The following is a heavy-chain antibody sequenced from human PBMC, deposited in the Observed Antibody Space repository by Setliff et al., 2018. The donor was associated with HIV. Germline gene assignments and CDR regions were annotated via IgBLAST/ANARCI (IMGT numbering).Heavy chain of an antibody. CDR3: ARALGSRYNWNYRYWYFDL. CDR1: GGSFNGYY. V-gene: IGHV4-4*09. D-gene: IGHD1-7*01. Sequence: SETLSLTCAVYGGSFNGYYWGWIRQPPGKGLEWIGYIYTSGSTIYNPSLQSRVTISVDTSKNQFSLKLSSVTAADTAVYYCARALGSRYNWNYRYWYFDLWGRGTLVTVS. J-gene: IGHJ2*01. CDR2: IYTSGST.